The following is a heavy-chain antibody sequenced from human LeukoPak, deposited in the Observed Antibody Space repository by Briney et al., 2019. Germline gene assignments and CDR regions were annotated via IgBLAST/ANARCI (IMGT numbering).Heavy chain of an antibody. Sequence: GGSLRLSCAASGFTFSSYAMSWIRQAPGKGLEWVSYISSSGSTIYYADSVKGRFTISRDNAKNSLYLQMNSLRAEDTAVYYCARGRKTRSSWGYYYYYYMDVWGKGTTVTVSS. CDR1: GFTFSSYA. D-gene: IGHD6-13*01. V-gene: IGHV3-11*01. J-gene: IGHJ6*03. CDR3: ARGRKTRSSWGYYYYYYMDV. CDR2: ISSSGSTI.